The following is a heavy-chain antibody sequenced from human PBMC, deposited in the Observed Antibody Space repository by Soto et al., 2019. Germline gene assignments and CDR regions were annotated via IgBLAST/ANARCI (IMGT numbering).Heavy chain of an antibody. J-gene: IGHJ6*02. V-gene: IGHV1-69*01. CDR2: IIPIFGTA. Sequence: QVQLVQSGAEVKKPGSSVKVSCKASGGTFSNYAISWVRQAPGQGIEWMGGIIPIFGTANNPQKFQGRVTITADEYTRPAYIELSSLRSKDTAVYYCARDGFGIAVAGTYNGIDVWGQGTTVTVSS. CDR1: GGTFSNYA. D-gene: IGHD6-19*01. CDR3: ARDGFGIAVAGTYNGIDV.